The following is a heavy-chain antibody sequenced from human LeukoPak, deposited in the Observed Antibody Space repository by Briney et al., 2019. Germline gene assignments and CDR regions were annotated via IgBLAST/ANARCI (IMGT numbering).Heavy chain of an antibody. CDR2: IYYSGST. Sequence: SETLSLTCTVSGASVSSSSYYWGWIRQPPGKGLEWIGSIYYSGSTYYNPSLKSRVTISVDTSKNQFSLKLSSVTAADTAVYYCARNARIAAPFDYWGQGTLVTVSS. D-gene: IGHD6-6*01. CDR1: GASVSSSSYY. J-gene: IGHJ4*02. CDR3: ARNARIAAPFDY. V-gene: IGHV4-39*07.